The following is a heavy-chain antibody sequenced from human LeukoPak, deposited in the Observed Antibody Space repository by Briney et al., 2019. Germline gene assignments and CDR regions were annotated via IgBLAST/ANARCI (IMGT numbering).Heavy chain of an antibody. CDR1: GFTFSSYA. CDR3: AKVAYGAYTDFDY. CDR2: ISGSGGTT. Sequence: GGSLRLSCAASGFTFSSYAMSWVRQAPGKGLEWVSAISGSGGTTYYADSVKGRFTFSRDNSKNTLYLQMNSLRAEDAAVYYCAKVAYGAYTDFDYWGQGTLVTVSS. V-gene: IGHV3-23*01. J-gene: IGHJ4*02. D-gene: IGHD4/OR15-4a*01.